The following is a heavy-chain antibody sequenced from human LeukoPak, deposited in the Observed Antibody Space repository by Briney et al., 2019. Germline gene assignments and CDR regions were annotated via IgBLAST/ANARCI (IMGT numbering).Heavy chain of an antibody. Sequence: PGGSLRLSCAASGFTFSSYSMNWARQAPGKGLEWVSSISSSSSYIYYADSVKGRFTISRDNAKNSLYLQMNSLRAEDTAVYYCERDITEMATTNGGYFDYWGQGTLVTVSS. CDR3: ERDITEMATTNGGYFDY. CDR2: ISSSSSYI. D-gene: IGHD5-24*01. CDR1: GFTFSSYS. V-gene: IGHV3-21*01. J-gene: IGHJ4*02.